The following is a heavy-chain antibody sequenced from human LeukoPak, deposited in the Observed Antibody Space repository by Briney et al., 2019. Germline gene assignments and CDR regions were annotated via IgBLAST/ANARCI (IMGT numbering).Heavy chain of an antibody. V-gene: IGHV3-64*01. D-gene: IGHD6-13*01. Sequence: GGSLRLSCAASGFTFSTYGMHWVRQAPGKGLEYVSGIGPDGGTTCYAKSVKGRFTISRDNSKNMVYLQMGSLRADDMAVYYCARGAQLTDFWGQGTLVTVSS. J-gene: IGHJ4*02. CDR1: GFTFSTYG. CDR2: IGPDGGTT. CDR3: ARGAQLTDF.